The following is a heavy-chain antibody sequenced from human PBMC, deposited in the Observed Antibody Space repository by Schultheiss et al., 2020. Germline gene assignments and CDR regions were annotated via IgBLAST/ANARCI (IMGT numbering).Heavy chain of an antibody. CDR3: TTGSLCIYVGTGADY. CDR2: ISYDGSNK. V-gene: IGHV3-30*03. CDR1: GFTFSSYA. D-gene: IGHD5-12*01. J-gene: IGHJ4*02. Sequence: GGSLRLSCAASGFTFSSYAMSWVRQAPGKGLEWVAVISYDGSNKYYADSVKGRFTISRDDSKYTLYLQMNSLKTEDTAVYYCTTGSLCIYVGTGADYWGQGTLVTISS.